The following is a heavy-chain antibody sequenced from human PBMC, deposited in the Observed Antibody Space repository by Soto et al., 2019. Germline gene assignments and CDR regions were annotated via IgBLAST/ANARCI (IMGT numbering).Heavy chain of an antibody. Sequence: ASVNVSCKASGYTFRSHGISWVRQAPGQGLEWVGWISAYNGDTHYAPKFQDRITLTTETSTDTAYMELRSLRLDDTAVYYCARDWRRYYDKSGVILLSWG. D-gene: IGHD3-22*01. V-gene: IGHV1-18*04. CDR1: GYTFRSHG. CDR2: ISAYNGDT. J-gene: IGHJ5*01. CDR3: ARDWRRYYDKSGVILLS.